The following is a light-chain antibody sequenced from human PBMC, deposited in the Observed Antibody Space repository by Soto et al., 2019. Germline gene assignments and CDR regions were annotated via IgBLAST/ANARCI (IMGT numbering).Light chain of an antibody. Sequence: DIQMPQSPSSLSASVGDRVTITCRASQGIRNDLGWFQQNPGKAPNRLIYAASSLQSGVPSRFSGSGSGTEFTLTVSSMKAEDFATSYCLQQSSSHPLTFGGRTRVEIK. CDR3: LQQSSSHPLT. V-gene: IGKV1-17*01. J-gene: IGKJ4*01. CDR1: QGIRND. CDR2: AAS.